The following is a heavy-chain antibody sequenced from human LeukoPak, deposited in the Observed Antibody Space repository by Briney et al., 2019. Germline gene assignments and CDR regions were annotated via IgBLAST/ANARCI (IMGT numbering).Heavy chain of an antibody. V-gene: IGHV3-23*01. J-gene: IGHJ4*02. CDR2: IIGGAGST. Sequence: GGTLRLSCAASGFPFNNHGMSWVRQAPGKGLEWVSGIIGGAGSTYYADSVKGRFTISGDNSKNALFLQMNSLRAEDTAVYYCAHGAMYQLDYWGQGTLVIVSS. CDR3: AHGAMYQLDY. CDR1: GFPFNNHG. D-gene: IGHD2-2*01.